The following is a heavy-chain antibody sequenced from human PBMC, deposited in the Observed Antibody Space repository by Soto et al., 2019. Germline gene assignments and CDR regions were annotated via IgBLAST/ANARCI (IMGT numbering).Heavy chain of an antibody. Sequence: VQLVESGGGVVQPGRSLRLSCAASGFTFSSYGMHWVRQAPGKGLEWVAVIWYDGSNKYYADSVKGRFTISRDNSKNTLYLQMNSLRAEDTAVYYCARERSSGWVDAFDIWGQGTMVTVSS. CDR2: IWYDGSNK. D-gene: IGHD6-19*01. V-gene: IGHV3-33*01. J-gene: IGHJ3*02. CDR3: ARERSSGWVDAFDI. CDR1: GFTFSSYG.